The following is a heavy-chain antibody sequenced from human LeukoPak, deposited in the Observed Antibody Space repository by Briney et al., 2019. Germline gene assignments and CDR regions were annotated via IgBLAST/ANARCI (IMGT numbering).Heavy chain of an antibody. CDR1: GFTFSRFG. Sequence: PGGSLRLSCEASGFTFSRFGMNWVRQAPGKGLEWVAFIQYDESLICYLGSMKGRFATSRDNSKNTVYLQMNSLRVEDTAVYYCAKDQGAVGSYDAWGQGTLVTVSS. CDR2: IQYDESLI. CDR3: AKDQGAVGSYDA. D-gene: IGHD3-10*01. J-gene: IGHJ5*02. V-gene: IGHV3-30*02.